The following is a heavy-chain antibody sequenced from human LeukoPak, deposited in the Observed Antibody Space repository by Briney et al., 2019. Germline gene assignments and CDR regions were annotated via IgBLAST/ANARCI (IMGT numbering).Heavy chain of an antibody. CDR1: GASISSYY. Sequence: PSETLSLTCTVSGASISSYYWSWIRQPAGKGLEWIGRIFPGGSTNYNPSLKSRVTMSVDTSKNHFSLRLSSVTAADTAVYYCARGLSIDSSGYYSFMDYWGQGTLVTVSS. CDR2: IFPGGST. J-gene: IGHJ4*02. D-gene: IGHD3-22*01. V-gene: IGHV4-4*07. CDR3: ARGLSIDSSGYYSFMDY.